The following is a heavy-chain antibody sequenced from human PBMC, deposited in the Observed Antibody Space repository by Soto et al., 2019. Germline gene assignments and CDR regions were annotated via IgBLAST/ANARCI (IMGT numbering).Heavy chain of an antibody. CDR2: ISSSSSTI. D-gene: IGHD6-19*01. V-gene: IGHV3-48*01. CDR3: ARMAQTSSGWASYFYYYYYMDV. J-gene: IGHJ6*03. CDR1: GFTFSSYS. Sequence: GGSLRLSCAASGFTFSSYSMNWVRQAPGKGLEWVSYISSSSSTIYYADSVKGRFTISRDNAKNSLYLQMNSLRAEDTAVYYCARMAQTSSGWASYFYYYYYMDVWGKGTTVTVSS.